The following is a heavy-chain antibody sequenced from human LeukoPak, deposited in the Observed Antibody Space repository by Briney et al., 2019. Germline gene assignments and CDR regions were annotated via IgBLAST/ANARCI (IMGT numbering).Heavy chain of an antibody. Sequence: SETLSLTCAVYGGSFSGYYWSWIRQPPGKGLEWIWEINHSGSTNYNPSLKSRVTISVDTSKNQFSLKLSSVTAADTAVYYCARGPTYDFWSGYYTRHYYGMDVWGQGTTVTVSS. D-gene: IGHD3-3*01. V-gene: IGHV4-34*01. CDR3: ARGPTYDFWSGYYTRHYYGMDV. J-gene: IGHJ6*02. CDR1: GGSFSGYY. CDR2: INHSGST.